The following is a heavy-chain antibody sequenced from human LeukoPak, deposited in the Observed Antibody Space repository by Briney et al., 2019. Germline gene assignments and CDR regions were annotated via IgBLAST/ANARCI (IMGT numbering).Heavy chain of an antibody. J-gene: IGHJ3*02. D-gene: IGHD3-16*01. CDR3: ARRIWGADSQSHTFDI. Sequence: GGSLRLSCAASGFTFSDYYMGRIRQAPGKGLEWISYISRTIYYADSVKGRFTISRGNAKNSLYLQMNSLRAEDTAVYYCARRIWGADSQSHTFDIWGQGTMVTVSS. CDR1: GFTFSDYY. V-gene: IGHV3-11*01. CDR2: ISRTI.